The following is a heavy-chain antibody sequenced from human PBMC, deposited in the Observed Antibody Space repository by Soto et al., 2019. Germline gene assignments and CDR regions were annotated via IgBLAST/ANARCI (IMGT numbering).Heavy chain of an antibody. CDR1: GGTFSSYA. CDR3: ARGRRAVTTLGNWFDP. CDR2: IIPIFGTA. V-gene: IGHV1-69*01. J-gene: IGHJ5*02. D-gene: IGHD4-4*01. Sequence: QVQLVQSGAEVKKPGSSVKVSCKASGGTFSSYAISWVRQAPGQGLEWMGGIIPIFGTANYAQKFQGRVTITADESTSTAYMELSSLRSEDTAEYYCARGRRAVTTLGNWFDPWGQGTLVTVSS.